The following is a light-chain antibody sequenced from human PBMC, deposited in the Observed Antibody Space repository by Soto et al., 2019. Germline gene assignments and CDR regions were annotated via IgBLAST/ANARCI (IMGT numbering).Light chain of an antibody. V-gene: IGKV3D-15*01. J-gene: IGKJ1*01. CDR1: QSVGSS. CDR2: GAS. CDR3: HQYNDWPRT. Sequence: EIMMTQSPATPSLSPGERATLSCRASQSVGSSLAWFQQKPGQAPRLLFYGASTRATGIPARFTGSGSGTEFTLTISSLQSEDFAVYYCHQYNDWPRTFGQGTKVDIK.